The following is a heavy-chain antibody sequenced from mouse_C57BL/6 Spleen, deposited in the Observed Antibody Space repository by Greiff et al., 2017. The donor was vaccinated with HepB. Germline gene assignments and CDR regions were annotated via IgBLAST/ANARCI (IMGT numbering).Heavy chain of an antibody. D-gene: IGHD2-5*01. CDR3: TNYYSKMDAMEY. J-gene: IGHJ4*01. V-gene: IGHV14-4*01. CDR2: IDPENGDT. CDR1: GFNIKDDY. Sequence: EVQLQQSGAELVRPGASVKLSCTASGFNIKDDYMHWVKQRPEQGLEWIGWIDPENGDTEYASKFQGKATITADTSSNTAYLQLSSLTSEDTAVYYCTNYYSKMDAMEYWGQGTTVTVSS.